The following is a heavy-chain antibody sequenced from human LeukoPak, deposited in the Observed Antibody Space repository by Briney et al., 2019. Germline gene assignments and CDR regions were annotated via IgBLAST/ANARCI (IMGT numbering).Heavy chain of an antibody. Sequence: GGSLRLSCAASGFTFSSYEMNWVRQAPGKGLEWVSYISSSGSTIYYADSVKGRFTISRDNAKNSLYLQMNSLRAEDTAVYYCAGEVLNKFYFDYWGQGTLVTVSS. CDR1: GFTFSSYE. CDR3: AGEVLNKFYFDY. CDR2: ISSSGSTI. V-gene: IGHV3-48*03. J-gene: IGHJ4*02.